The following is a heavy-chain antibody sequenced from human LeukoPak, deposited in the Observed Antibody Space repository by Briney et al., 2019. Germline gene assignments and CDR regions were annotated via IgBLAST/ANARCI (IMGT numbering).Heavy chain of an antibody. CDR2: IKEDGSER. CDR1: AFIFSGHW. V-gene: IGHV3-7*03. CDR3: ARVGYSYLDYYFDY. D-gene: IGHD5-18*01. Sequence: QPGGSLRLSCEGSAFIFSGHWMNWVRQTPGKGLEWVASIKEDGSERQYVDSVKGRFSISRDNTKGSLFLQLNSLRAEDTAVYYCARVGYSYLDYYFDYWGQGTLVTVSS. J-gene: IGHJ4*02.